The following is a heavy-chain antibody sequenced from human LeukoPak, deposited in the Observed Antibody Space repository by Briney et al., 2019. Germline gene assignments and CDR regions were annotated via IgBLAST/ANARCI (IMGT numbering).Heavy chain of an antibody. CDR1: EFSVGSNY. D-gene: IGHD5-12*01. CDR3: ARVGYSGYDRSGLDY. V-gene: IGHV3-66*01. CDR2: IYSGGST. J-gene: IGHJ4*02. Sequence: AGGSLRLSCAASEFSVGSNYMSWVRQAPGKGLEWVSLIYSGGSTNYADSVKGRFTISRDSSKNTLYLQMNSLRAEDTAVYYCARVGYSGYDRSGLDYWGQGTLVTVSS.